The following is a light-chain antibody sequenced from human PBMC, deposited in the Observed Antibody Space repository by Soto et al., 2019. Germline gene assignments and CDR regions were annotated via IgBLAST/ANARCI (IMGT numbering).Light chain of an antibody. J-gene: IGKJ5*01. V-gene: IGKV3-20*01. CDR1: QSVSAR. CDR3: QHYQGGHPIA. Sequence: EIVLTQSPDTLSLSPGESATLSCRASQSVSARLAWYKNKPGQPPRLLISDVFNRASGVAERFSGSGSETDFTLIIRRLEPEDSALYYCQHYQGGHPIAFGQGTRLEI. CDR2: DVF.